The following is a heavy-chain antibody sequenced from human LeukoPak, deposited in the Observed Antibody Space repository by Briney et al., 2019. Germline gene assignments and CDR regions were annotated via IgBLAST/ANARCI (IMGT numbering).Heavy chain of an antibody. CDR1: GGTFSSYT. J-gene: IGHJ4*02. CDR2: IIPILGIA. V-gene: IGHV1-69*02. Sequence: SVKVSCKASGGTFSSYTISWVRQAPGQGLEWMGRIIPILGIANYAQKFRGRVTITADKSTSTAYMELSSLRSEDTAVYYCARVGGVTGTTRWGQGTLVTVSS. CDR3: ARVGGVTGTTR. D-gene: IGHD1-7*01.